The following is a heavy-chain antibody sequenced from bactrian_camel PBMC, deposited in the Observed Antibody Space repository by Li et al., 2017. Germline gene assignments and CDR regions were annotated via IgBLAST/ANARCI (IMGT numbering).Heavy chain of an antibody. Sequence: VQLVESGGGSVQAGGSLRLSCVASGVTYNFYCMGWFRQSPGNKREGVAVIDRTGTTMYADSVTGRFTISADNAKNTLYLQMNSLKPEDTGMYYCASDGWWLLPEYNYWGQGTQVTVS. V-gene: IGHV3S53*01. CDR2: IDRTGTT. D-gene: IGHD2*01. J-gene: IGHJ4*01. CDR3: ASDGWWLLPEYNY. CDR1: GVTYNFYC.